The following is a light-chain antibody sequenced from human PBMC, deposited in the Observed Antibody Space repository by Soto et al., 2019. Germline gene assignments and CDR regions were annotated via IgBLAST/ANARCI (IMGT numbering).Light chain of an antibody. CDR3: QQYNSYPWT. J-gene: IGKJ1*01. V-gene: IGKV1-5*01. CDR1: QSISSW. CDR2: DAS. Sequence: IQMTQSPATLSASVGDRVTITCRASQSISSWLAWYQQKPGKAPKLLIYDASSLESGVPSRFSGSGSGTEFTLTISSLQPDDFATYYCQQYNSYPWTFCQGTKV.